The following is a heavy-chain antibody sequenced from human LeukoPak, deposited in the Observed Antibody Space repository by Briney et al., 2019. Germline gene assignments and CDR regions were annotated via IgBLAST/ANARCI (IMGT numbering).Heavy chain of an antibody. CDR2: VGGGDDI. J-gene: IGHJ5*02. CDR3: AKDATPRNRLWDHFDP. V-gene: IGHV3-23*01. CDR1: GFTFNIYG. D-gene: IGHD2-21*01. Sequence: PGGSLRLSCVASGFTFNIYGMRWVHQAPGKGLEWVSRVGGGDDIHYADSVKVRCTGYRDDAKNTVYLQMNSLRVEDTAIYFCAKDATPRNRLWDHFDPWGQGTLVSVSS.